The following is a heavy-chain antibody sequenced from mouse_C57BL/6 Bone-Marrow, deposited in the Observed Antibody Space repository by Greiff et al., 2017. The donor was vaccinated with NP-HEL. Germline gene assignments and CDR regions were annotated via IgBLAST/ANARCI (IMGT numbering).Heavy chain of an antibody. CDR3: ARSIRRAWFAY. J-gene: IGHJ3*01. CDR2: INPYNGGT. D-gene: IGHD2-12*01. Sequence: EVQLQQSGPVLVKPGASVKMSCKASGYTFTDYYMNWVKQSHGKSLEWIGVINPYNGGTSYNQKFKGKATLTVDKSSSTAYMELISLTSEDSAVYYFARSIRRAWFAYWGQGTLVTVSA. CDR1: GYTFTDYY. V-gene: IGHV1-19*01.